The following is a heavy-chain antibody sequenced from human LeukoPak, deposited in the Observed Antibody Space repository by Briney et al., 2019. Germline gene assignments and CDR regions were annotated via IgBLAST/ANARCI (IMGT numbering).Heavy chain of an antibody. D-gene: IGHD1-26*01. CDR3: ARGLSGSSTRGGDY. J-gene: IGHJ4*02. CDR2: ISSGSSYI. V-gene: IGHV3-21*01. CDR1: GFTFSNYN. Sequence: PGGSLRLSCSASGFTFSNYNMNWVRQAPGKGLEWVSSISSGSSYIYYADSVKGRFTISRDNAKNSLYLQMNSLRAEDTAVYYCARGLSGSSTRGGDYWGQGTLVTVSS.